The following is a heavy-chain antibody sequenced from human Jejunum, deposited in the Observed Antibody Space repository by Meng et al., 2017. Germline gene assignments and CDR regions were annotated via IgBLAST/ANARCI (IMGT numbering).Heavy chain of an antibody. D-gene: IGHD3-10*02. V-gene: IGHV6-1*01. CDR1: GDSVSSNSAA. J-gene: IGHJ4*02. Sequence: QGQLRQSGPGLVKPSQTPHLTCAISGDSVSSNSAAWNWIRQSPSRGLEWLGRTYYRSKYYNDYALSVKSRITINPDTSKNQFSLQLNSVTPEDTAIYYCARDWGDVRGGFDFWGQGTLVTVSS. CDR3: ARDWGDVRGGFDF. CDR2: TYYRSKYYN.